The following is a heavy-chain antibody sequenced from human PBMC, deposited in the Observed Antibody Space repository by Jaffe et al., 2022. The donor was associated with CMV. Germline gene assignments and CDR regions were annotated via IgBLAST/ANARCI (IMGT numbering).Heavy chain of an antibody. V-gene: IGHV4-59*01. D-gene: IGHD3-10*01. CDR1: GGSISSYY. CDR3: ARAVRITMVRGGIFDY. CDR2: IYYSGST. Sequence: QVQLQESGPGLVKPSETLSLTCTVSGGSISSYYWSWIRQPPGKGLEWIGYIYYSGSTNYNPSLKSRVTISVDTSKNQFSLKLSSVTAADTAVYYCARAVRITMVRGGIFDYWGQGTLVTVSS. J-gene: IGHJ4*02.